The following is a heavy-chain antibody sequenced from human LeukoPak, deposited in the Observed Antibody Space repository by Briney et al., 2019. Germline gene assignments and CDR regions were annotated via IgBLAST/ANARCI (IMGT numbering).Heavy chain of an antibody. D-gene: IGHD4-17*01. CDR3: ARHDHYAFDY. Sequence: SEALSLTCTVSGGSISSYYWSWIRQPPGKGLEWIGCLYYSGNIDYNPSLKSRVTISVDTSKNQFSLRLTSVTAADTAVYYCARHDHYAFDYWGQGTLVTVSS. CDR2: LYYSGNI. V-gene: IGHV4-59*08. CDR1: GGSISSYY. J-gene: IGHJ4*02.